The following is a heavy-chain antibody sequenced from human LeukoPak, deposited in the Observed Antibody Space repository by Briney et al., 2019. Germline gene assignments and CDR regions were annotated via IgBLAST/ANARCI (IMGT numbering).Heavy chain of an antibody. Sequence: SETLSLTCGASVGSISSGNWWCWVRQSPGKGLEWIGVNYRNGTPNYNPSLKSRVTISADTFKNHFSLKLTSVTAADTAVYYCATAPILRGEGGEHYKYGMDVWGQGTTVTVSS. CDR2: NYRNGTP. D-gene: IGHD2-2*02. CDR3: ATAPILRGEGGEHYKYGMDV. J-gene: IGHJ6*02. V-gene: IGHV4/OR15-8*01. CDR1: VGSISSGNW.